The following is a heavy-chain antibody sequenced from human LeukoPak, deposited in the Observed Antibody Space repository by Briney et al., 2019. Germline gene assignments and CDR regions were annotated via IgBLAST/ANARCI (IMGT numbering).Heavy chain of an antibody. J-gene: IGHJ4*02. Sequence: PSETLSLTCTVSGGSICSYYWSWIRQPAGKGLKWIGRIYTSGSTNYNPSLKSRVTMSVDTSKNQFSLKLSSVTAADTAVYYCARDFGYSGYEFDYWGQGTLVTVSS. D-gene: IGHD5-12*01. CDR2: IYTSGST. V-gene: IGHV4-4*07. CDR3: ARDFGYSGYEFDY. CDR1: GGSICSYY.